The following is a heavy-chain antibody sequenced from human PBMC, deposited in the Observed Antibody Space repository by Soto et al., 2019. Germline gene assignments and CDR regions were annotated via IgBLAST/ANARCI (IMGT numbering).Heavy chain of an antibody. CDR1: GGTFSSYT. CDR2: IIPILGIA. CDR3: ARVRPPYSSGWYARY. V-gene: IGHV1-69*02. D-gene: IGHD6-19*01. J-gene: IGHJ4*02. Sequence: SVKVSCKASGGTFSSYTISWVRQAPGQGLEWMGRIIPILGIANYAQKFQGRVTITTDTSTSTAYMELRSLRSEDTAVYYCARVRPPYSSGWYARYWGQGTLVTVSS.